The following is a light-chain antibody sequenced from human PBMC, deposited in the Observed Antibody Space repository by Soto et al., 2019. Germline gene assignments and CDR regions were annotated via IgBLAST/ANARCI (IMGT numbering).Light chain of an antibody. CDR1: SSDVGRYNL. CDR3: CSYAGGTSVI. CDR2: EDN. Sequence: QSAPAQPASVSGSPGQSITISCTGSSSDVGRYNLVSWYQQHPDKAPKLIIYEDNERPSGVSDRFSGSKSGNTASLTISGLQTEDEADYYCCSYAGGTSVIFGGGTKLTVL. J-gene: IGLJ2*01. V-gene: IGLV2-23*01.